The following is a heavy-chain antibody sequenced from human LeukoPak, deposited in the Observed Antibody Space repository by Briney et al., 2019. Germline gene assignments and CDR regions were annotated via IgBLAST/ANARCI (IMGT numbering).Heavy chain of an antibody. CDR1: GFTFSSYA. Sequence: GGSLRLSCAASGFTFSSYAMSWVRQTPEKGLEWVSAITGSGVDTFHAESVKGRFTISRDNSRNTLYLQMNRLRAADTAVYHCVKGSKTSRRYYFDYWGQGALVTVSS. V-gene: IGHV3-23*01. CDR3: VKGSKTSRRYYFDY. CDR2: ITGSGVDT. J-gene: IGHJ4*02.